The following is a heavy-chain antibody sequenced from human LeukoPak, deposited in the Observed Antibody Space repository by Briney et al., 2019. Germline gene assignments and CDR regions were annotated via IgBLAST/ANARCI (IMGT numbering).Heavy chain of an antibody. CDR1: GFTFSSYS. D-gene: IGHD3-3*01. V-gene: IGHV3-23*01. Sequence: GGSLRLSCAASGFTFSSYSMNWVRQAPGKGLEWVSAISGSGGSTYYADSVKGRFTISRDNSKNTLYLQMNSLRAEDTAVYYCAKDLGQVTMGVWGKGTTVTVSS. CDR2: ISGSGGST. CDR3: AKDLGQVTMGV. J-gene: IGHJ6*04.